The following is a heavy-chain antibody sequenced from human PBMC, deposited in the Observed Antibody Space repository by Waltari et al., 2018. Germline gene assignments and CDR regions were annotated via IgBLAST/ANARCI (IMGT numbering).Heavy chain of an antibody. Sequence: QVQLQQWGAGLLKPSETLSLTCAVYGGSFSGYYWSWIRQPPGKGLEWIGEINHSGSTNYNPSLKSRVTISVDTSKNQFSLKLSSVTAADTAVYYCARGSIENGDRNFDYWGQGTLVTVSS. CDR2: INHSGST. V-gene: IGHV4-34*01. D-gene: IGHD4-17*01. J-gene: IGHJ4*02. CDR3: ARGSIENGDRNFDY. CDR1: GGSFSGYY.